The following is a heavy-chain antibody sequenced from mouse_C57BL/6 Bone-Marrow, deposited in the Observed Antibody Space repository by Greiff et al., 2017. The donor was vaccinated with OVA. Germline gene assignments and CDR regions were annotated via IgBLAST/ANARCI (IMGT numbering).Heavy chain of an antibody. Sequence: VKLQESGPELVKPGASVKISCKASGYSFTSYYIHWVKQRPGQGLEWIGWIYPGSGNTKYNEKFKGKATLTADTSSSTAYMQLSSLTSEDSAVYYCAGYYGNSWYFDVWGTGTTVTVSS. D-gene: IGHD2-1*01. CDR3: AGYYGNSWYFDV. CDR2: IYPGSGNT. J-gene: IGHJ1*03. CDR1: GYSFTSYY. V-gene: IGHV1-66*01.